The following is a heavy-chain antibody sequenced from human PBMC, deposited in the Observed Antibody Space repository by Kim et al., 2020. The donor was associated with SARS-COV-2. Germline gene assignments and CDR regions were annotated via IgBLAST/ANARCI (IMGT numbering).Heavy chain of an antibody. CDR2: IDPSDSYT. Sequence: GESLKISCKGSGYSFTSYWISWVRQMPGKGLEWMGRIDPSDSYTNYSPSFQGHVTISADKSISTAYLQWSSLKTSDTVMYYCARPTRQYYYGSGSSLGYWGQGTLVTVSS. D-gene: IGHD3-10*01. V-gene: IGHV5-10-1*01. CDR3: ARPTRQYYYGSGSSLGY. J-gene: IGHJ4*02. CDR1: GYSFTSYW.